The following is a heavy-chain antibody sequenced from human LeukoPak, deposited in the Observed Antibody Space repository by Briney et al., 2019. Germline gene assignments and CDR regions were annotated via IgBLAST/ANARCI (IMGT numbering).Heavy chain of an antibody. CDR2: ISSSGGST. D-gene: IGHD3-22*01. V-gene: IGHV3-23*01. CDR3: AKDAYDTSAYYNS. Sequence: GGSLRLSCAASGFTFSTYGMSWVRQAPGKGLEWVSAISSSGGSTYYADSVKGRFTISRDNSKNTLYLQMHGLRAEDTAVYCCAKDAYDTSAYYNSWGQGTLVTVSS. J-gene: IGHJ4*02. CDR1: GFTFSTYG.